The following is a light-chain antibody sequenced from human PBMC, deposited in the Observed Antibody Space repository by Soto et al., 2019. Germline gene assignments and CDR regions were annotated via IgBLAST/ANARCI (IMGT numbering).Light chain of an antibody. V-gene: IGKV3-15*01. Sequence: VMAQSPATLSVSPGARATLSCRASQSVSSNLAWYHQKPGPAPILLIYGAYTRATGIPARFSGSGSGTDFTLTISSLQSEEFARYYCQQYNNWPRTFGQGTKVDI. CDR2: GAY. CDR3: QQYNNWPRT. J-gene: IGKJ1*01. CDR1: QSVSSN.